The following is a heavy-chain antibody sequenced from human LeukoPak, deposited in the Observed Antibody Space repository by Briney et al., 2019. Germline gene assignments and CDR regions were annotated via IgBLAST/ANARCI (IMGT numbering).Heavy chain of an antibody. J-gene: IGHJ4*02. CDR2: INPNSAAS. Sequence: ASVKVSCKASGYSFSRHYIHWVRQAPGQGLEWMGQINPNSAASHYAQKFQDRVTVTTDTSISTAYLELRGLRSDDTAVYYCARDFYGSRPGAFDYWGQGTLVTVSS. V-gene: IGHV1-2*06. CDR1: GYSFSRHY. D-gene: IGHD3-10*01. CDR3: ARDFYGSRPGAFDY.